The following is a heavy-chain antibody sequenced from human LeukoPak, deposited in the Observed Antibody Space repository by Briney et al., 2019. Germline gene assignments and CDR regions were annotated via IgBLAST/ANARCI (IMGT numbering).Heavy chain of an antibody. V-gene: IGHV1-18*01. CDR2: ISPYSGNT. CDR1: GYTFPSYG. Sequence: GASVKVSCKASGYTFPSYGITWVRQAPGQGLECMGWISPYSGNTDHAQKFQGRVTMTTDTSTTTAYMELRSLRSDDTAVYYCARASGVSAAGSPYYFDYWGQGTLVTVSS. D-gene: IGHD6-13*01. CDR3: ARASGVSAAGSPYYFDY. J-gene: IGHJ4*02.